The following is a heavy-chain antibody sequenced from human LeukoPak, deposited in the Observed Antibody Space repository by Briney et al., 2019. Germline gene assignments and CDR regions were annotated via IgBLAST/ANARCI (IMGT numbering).Heavy chain of an antibody. CDR2: IYYSGTT. D-gene: IGHD3-10*01. Sequence: PSETLSLTCTVSGGSISSGVYYWSWIRQHPGKGLEWIGYIYYSGTTYYKPSLKSRVTISVDTSKNQFSLKLSSVTAADTAVYYCARHPHGSAIDYWGQGTLVTVSS. CDR1: GGSISSGVYY. CDR3: ARHPHGSAIDY. J-gene: IGHJ4*02. V-gene: IGHV4-31*03.